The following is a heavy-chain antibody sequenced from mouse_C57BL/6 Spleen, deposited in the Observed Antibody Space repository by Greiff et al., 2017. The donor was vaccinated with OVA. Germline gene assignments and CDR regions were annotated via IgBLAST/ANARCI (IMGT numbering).Heavy chain of an antibody. CDR2: ISDGGSYT. V-gene: IGHV5-4*01. D-gene: IGHD2-2*01. CDR1: GFTFSSYA. Sequence: EVKLVESGGGLVKPGGSLKLSCAASGFTFSSYAMSWVRQTPEKRLEWVATISDGGSYTYYPDNVKGRFTISRDNAKNHLYLQMSHLKSEDTAMYYCAREGYGYDGGPYAMDYWGQGTSVTVSS. CDR3: AREGYGYDGGPYAMDY. J-gene: IGHJ4*01.